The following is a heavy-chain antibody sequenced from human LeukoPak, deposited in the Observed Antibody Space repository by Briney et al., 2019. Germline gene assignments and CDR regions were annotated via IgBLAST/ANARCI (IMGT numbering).Heavy chain of an antibody. D-gene: IGHD5-18*01. CDR1: GGSISSYY. J-gene: IGHJ4*02. CDR3: AIISGYSYGYHEFRGDY. Sequence: PSETLSLTCTVSGGSISSYYWSWIRQPPGKGLEWIGYIYYSGSTNYNPSLKSRVTISVDTSKNQFSLKLSSVTAADTAVYYCAIISGYSYGYHEFRGDYWGQGTLVTVSS. V-gene: IGHV4-59*12. CDR2: IYYSGST.